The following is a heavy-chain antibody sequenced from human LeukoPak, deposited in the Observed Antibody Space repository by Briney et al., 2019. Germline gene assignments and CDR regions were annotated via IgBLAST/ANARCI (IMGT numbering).Heavy chain of an antibody. D-gene: IGHD1-26*01. Sequence: GGSLRLSCAASGFTFSSYGMHWVRQAPGKGLEWVAVIWYDGSNKYYADSVKGRFTISRDNSKNTLYLQMNSLRAEDTAVYYCARDGGSGSYYGYWGQGTLVTVS. CDR3: ARDGGSGSYYGY. CDR1: GFTFSSYG. V-gene: IGHV3-33*01. J-gene: IGHJ4*02. CDR2: IWYDGSNK.